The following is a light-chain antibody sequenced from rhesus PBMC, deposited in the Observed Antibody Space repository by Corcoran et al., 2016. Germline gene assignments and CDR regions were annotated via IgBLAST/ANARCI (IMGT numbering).Light chain of an antibody. V-gene: IGLV2S9*01. J-gene: IGLJ6*01. Sequence: QSALTQPPSVSKSLGQSVTISCTGTSSDIGGYNDVSWYQQHPGTAPRLLIYDVSKRPSGVSDRFSGSKSGNTASLTISGLQAEEDAYYYCCSYRGGGTCVFGSATKWAVL. CDR3: CSYRGGGTCV. CDR1: SSDIGGYND. CDR2: DVS.